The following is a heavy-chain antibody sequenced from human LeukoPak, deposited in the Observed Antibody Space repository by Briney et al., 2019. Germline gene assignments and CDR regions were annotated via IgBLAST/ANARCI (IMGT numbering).Heavy chain of an antibody. V-gene: IGHV4-39*01. Sequence: SETLSLTCAVYGGSFSGYYWGWIRQPPGKGLEWIGSIYYSGSTYYNPSLKSRVTISVDTSKNQFSLKLSSVTAADTAVYYCARLYYDFWSGFIRNSRWFDPWGQGTLVTVSS. CDR1: GGSFSGYY. J-gene: IGHJ5*02. CDR2: IYYSGST. CDR3: ARLYYDFWSGFIRNSRWFDP. D-gene: IGHD3-3*01.